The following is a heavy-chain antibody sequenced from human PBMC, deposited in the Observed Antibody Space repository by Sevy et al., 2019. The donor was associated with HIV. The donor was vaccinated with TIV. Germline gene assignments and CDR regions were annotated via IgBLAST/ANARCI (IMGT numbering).Heavy chain of an antibody. D-gene: IGHD3-22*01. Sequence: GGSLRLSCAASGFTFSSYGMHWVRQAPGKGLEWVAVISYDGSNKYYADSVKGRFTISRDNSKNTLYLQMNSLRAEDTAVYYCAKEETYYYDGSGYYYPLQAFDIWGQGTMVTVSS. CDR3: AKEETYYYDGSGYYYPLQAFDI. CDR2: ISYDGSNK. CDR1: GFTFSSYG. J-gene: IGHJ3*02. V-gene: IGHV3-30*18.